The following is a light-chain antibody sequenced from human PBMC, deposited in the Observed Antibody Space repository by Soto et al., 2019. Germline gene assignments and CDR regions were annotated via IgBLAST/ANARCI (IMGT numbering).Light chain of an antibody. CDR2: AAS. Sequence: DIQMTQSPSSLSASVGDRVTITCRASQGIRKDLGWYQQKPGKAPKRLIYAASSLQSGVPSRFSGSGSGTEFTLTISSLQPEDFANYYCLQHNSYHRTFGQGTKGE. CDR3: LQHNSYHRT. J-gene: IGKJ1*01. V-gene: IGKV1-17*01. CDR1: QGIRKD.